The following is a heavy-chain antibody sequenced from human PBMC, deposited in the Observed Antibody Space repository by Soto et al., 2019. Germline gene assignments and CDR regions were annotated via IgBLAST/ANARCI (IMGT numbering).Heavy chain of an antibody. D-gene: IGHD1-20*01. Sequence: QLQLQESGPGLVKPSETLSLTCTVSGGSISSSSYYWGWIRQPPGKGLGWIGSVYYSGSTYYNPPLKNPVTLSVDTPNNQFSLEASSVSAAVTAVYYCAGQGYNWNAALPDAFDIWGQGTMVTVSS. CDR3: AGQGYNWNAALPDAFDI. J-gene: IGHJ3*02. CDR2: VYYSGST. CDR1: GGSISSSSYY. V-gene: IGHV4-39*01.